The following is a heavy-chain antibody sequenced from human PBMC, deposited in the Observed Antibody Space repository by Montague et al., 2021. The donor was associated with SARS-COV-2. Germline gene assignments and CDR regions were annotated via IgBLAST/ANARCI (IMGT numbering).Heavy chain of an antibody. D-gene: IGHD2-2*01. CDR1: GFTFSSYS. Sequence: SLRLSCAASGFTFSSYSMNWVRQAPGKGLEWVSSISSSSSYIYYTDSVKGRFTISRDNSKNTLYLQLNSLRAEDTAVYYCARVGRDSAILPIAIHYGMDVWGQGTTVTVSS. CDR2: ISSSSSYI. V-gene: IGHV3-21*04. CDR3: ARVGRDSAILPIAIHYGMDV. J-gene: IGHJ6*02.